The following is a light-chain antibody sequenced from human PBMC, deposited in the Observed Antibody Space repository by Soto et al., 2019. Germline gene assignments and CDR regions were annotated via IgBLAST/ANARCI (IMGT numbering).Light chain of an antibody. J-gene: IGLJ1*01. Sequence: QSVLTQPPSVSGAPGQRVTICCTGSNSNIGAGYDVHWYLQLPGTAPKLLVYTNNNRPSGVPDRFSGSKSGTSASLAITGLQAEDEADYYCQSYDSRLSAYVFGTGTKVTVL. V-gene: IGLV1-40*01. CDR3: QSYDSRLSAYV. CDR1: NSNIGAGYD. CDR2: TNN.